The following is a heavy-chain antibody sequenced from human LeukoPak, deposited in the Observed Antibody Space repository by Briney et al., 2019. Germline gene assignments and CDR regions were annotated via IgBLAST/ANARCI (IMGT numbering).Heavy chain of an antibody. CDR1: GFTFSDYT. CDR2: IDLSGSVL. Sequence: GGSLRLSCAASGFTFSDYTMSWVRQAPGKGLEWVSYIDLSGSVLYYVDSVKGRFTISRDNAKNSLYLQMNSLRAEDTAVYYCAKGSGDSCFSPLDSWGQGTLVTVSS. D-gene: IGHD2-15*01. J-gene: IGHJ4*02. CDR3: AKGSGDSCFSPLDS. V-gene: IGHV3-11*01.